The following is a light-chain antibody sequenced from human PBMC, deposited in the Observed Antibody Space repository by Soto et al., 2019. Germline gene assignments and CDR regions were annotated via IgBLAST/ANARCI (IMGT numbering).Light chain of an antibody. J-gene: IGKJ1*01. CDR1: QRGLYSSNNKNY. Sequence: DIVMTQSPHSLAASPGEGATINSKPTQRGLYSSNNKNYLAWYLQKPGQSPQLLIYTPSYRASGVPDRFSGSGSGTDFTLKISRVEAEDVGVYYCMQRIEFPWTFGQGTKVDIK. CDR3: MQRIEFPWT. V-gene: IGKV2-40*01. CDR2: TPS.